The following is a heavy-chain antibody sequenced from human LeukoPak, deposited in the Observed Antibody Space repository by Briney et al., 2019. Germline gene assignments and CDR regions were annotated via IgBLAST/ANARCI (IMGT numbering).Heavy chain of an antibody. J-gene: IGHJ3*02. D-gene: IGHD1-26*01. CDR1: GYTFTDYY. Sequence: ASVKVSCKVSGYTFTDYYMHWVPQAPGKGLEWMGLVDPEDGETIYAEKFQGRVTITADTSTDTAYMELSSLRSEDTAVYYCATAVSGSYRDAFDIWGQGTMVTVSS. CDR3: ATAVSGSYRDAFDI. CDR2: VDPEDGET. V-gene: IGHV1-69-2*01.